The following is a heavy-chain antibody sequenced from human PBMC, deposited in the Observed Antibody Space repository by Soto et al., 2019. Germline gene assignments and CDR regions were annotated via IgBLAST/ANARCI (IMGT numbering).Heavy chain of an antibody. Sequence: PSETLSLTCAVYGGSFSGYDWSWIRQPPGKGLKWIGEINHSGSTNYNPSLKSRVTISVDTSKNQFSLKLSSVTAADTAVYYCARGEIVVVPAAKYRLRDYYYYMDVWGKGTTLTVSS. V-gene: IGHV4-34*01. CDR2: INHSGST. CDR3: ARGEIVVVPAAKYRLRDYYYYMDV. CDR1: GGSFSGYD. D-gene: IGHD2-2*01. J-gene: IGHJ6*03.